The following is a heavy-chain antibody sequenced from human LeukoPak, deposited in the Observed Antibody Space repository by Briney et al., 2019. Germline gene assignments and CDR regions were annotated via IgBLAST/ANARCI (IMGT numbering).Heavy chain of an antibody. CDR3: ARVEYCTKGVCINFDL. D-gene: IGHD2-8*01. V-gene: IGHV1-2*02. CDR2: INPNRGGT. Sequence: ASVKVSCKASGYTFTGPYIHWMRQAPGQGLEWMGWINPNRGGTKYAQKFQGRVTVTRDTSTSTAHMELSGLRADDTAAYYCARVEYCTKGVCINFDLWGQGTLVTVSS. J-gene: IGHJ4*02. CDR1: GYTFTGPY.